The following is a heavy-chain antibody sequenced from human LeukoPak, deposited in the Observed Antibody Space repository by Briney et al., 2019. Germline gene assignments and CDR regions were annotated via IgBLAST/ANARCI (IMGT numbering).Heavy chain of an antibody. D-gene: IGHD1-26*01. CDR3: ARVIGGAIDH. CDR1: GFTFSLYS. CDR2: APDGSTQ. Sequence: GGSLRLSCAASGFTFSLYSMTWVRQAQGRGWSGWPIAPDGSTQNYVDSLEGRFTISRDNPKNSLYLQMHSLRAEDAAVYYCARVIGGAIDHWGQGTLVTVSS. V-gene: IGHV3-7*01. J-gene: IGHJ4*02.